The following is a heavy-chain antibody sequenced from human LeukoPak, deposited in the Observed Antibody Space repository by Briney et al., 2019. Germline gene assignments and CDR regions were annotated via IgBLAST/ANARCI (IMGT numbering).Heavy chain of an antibody. D-gene: IGHD2-15*01. Sequence: PSETLSLTCTVSGDSISSSSYYWSWIRQPPGKGLEWIGYIYYSGSTNYNPSLKSRVTISVDTSKNQFSLKLSSVTAADTAVYYCARSVEGYCSGGSCYSYYYYMGVWGKGTTVTVSS. CDR3: ARSVEGYCSGGSCYSYYYYMGV. J-gene: IGHJ6*03. V-gene: IGHV4-61*01. CDR1: GDSISSSSYY. CDR2: IYYSGST.